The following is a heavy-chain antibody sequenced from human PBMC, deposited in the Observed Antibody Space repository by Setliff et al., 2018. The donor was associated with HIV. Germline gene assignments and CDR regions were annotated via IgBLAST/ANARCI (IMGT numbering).Heavy chain of an antibody. CDR1: GGTSSTHA. V-gene: IGHV1-3*01. J-gene: IGHJ4*02. D-gene: IGHD2-21*02. CDR3: ASPTAIPH. CDR2: INAGNGNT. Sequence: ASVKVSCKASGGTSSTHAMSWVRQAPGQGLEWMGWINAGNGNTKYSQKFQGRVTITRDTSASTAYMELSSLRPEDTAVYYCASPTAIPHWGQGTQVTV.